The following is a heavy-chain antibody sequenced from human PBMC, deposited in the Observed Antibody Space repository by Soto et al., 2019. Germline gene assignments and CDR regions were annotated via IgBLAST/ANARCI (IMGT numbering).Heavy chain of an antibody. J-gene: IGHJ3*02. Sequence: ASVRVSCKASENTFNTYSLHWVRQAPGQGLEWMGVITPTTTTTTDAQKFQGRVTMTRDTSTSTVFLELSSLRSGDTAVYYCARDLYSTSWYVRAFDMWGQGTMVTVSS. V-gene: IGHV1-46*02. CDR1: ENTFNTYS. CDR3: ARDLYSTSWYVRAFDM. CDR2: ITPTTTTT. D-gene: IGHD6-13*01.